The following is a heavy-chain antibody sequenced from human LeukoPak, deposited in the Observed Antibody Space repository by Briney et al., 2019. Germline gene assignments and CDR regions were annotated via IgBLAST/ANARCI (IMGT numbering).Heavy chain of an antibody. Sequence: SVKVSCKASGGTFSSYAISWVRQAPGQGLEWMGGIIPIFGTANYAQKFQGRVTITADKSTSTAYMELRSLRSDDTAVYSCARDKTRGLGYSYSKSGNYFDYWGQGTLVTVSS. CDR3: ARDKTRGLGYSYSKSGNYFDY. D-gene: IGHD5-18*01. V-gene: IGHV1-69*06. J-gene: IGHJ4*02. CDR2: IIPIFGTA. CDR1: GGTFSSYA.